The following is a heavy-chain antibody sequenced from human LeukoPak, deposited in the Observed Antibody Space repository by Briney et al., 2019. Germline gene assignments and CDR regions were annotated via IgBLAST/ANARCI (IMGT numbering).Heavy chain of an antibody. D-gene: IGHD1-1*01. Sequence: SETLSLTCTVSGGSISSYYWSWIRQPPGKGLEWIGYIYYSGSTNYNPSLKSRVTISVDTSKNQFSLKLSSVTAAGTAVYYCARAAVTTGNYFDYWGQGTLVTVSS. CDR1: GGSISSYY. V-gene: IGHV4-59*01. J-gene: IGHJ4*02. CDR3: ARAAVTTGNYFDY. CDR2: IYYSGST.